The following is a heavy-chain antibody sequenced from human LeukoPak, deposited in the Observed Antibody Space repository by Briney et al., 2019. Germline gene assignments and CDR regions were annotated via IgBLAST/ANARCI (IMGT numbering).Heavy chain of an antibody. D-gene: IGHD3-3*01. CDR1: GGSFSGYY. CDR2: INHSGST. Sequence: SETLSLTCAVYGGSFSGYYWSWIRQPPGKGLEWIGEINHSGSTNYNPSLKSRVTLSVDTSKNQFSLKLSSVTAADTAVYYCARGMYYDFWSGYSSGNWFDPWGQGTLVTVSS. V-gene: IGHV4-34*01. CDR3: ARGMYYDFWSGYSSGNWFDP. J-gene: IGHJ5*02.